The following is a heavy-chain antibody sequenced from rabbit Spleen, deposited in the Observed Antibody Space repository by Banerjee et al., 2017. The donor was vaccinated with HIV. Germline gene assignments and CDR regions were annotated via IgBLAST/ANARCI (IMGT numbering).Heavy chain of an antibody. CDR2: INAITGKA. V-gene: IGHV1S45*01. CDR3: ARDAAGREDFNL. Sequence: EQLEESGGGLVKPEGSLTLTCKASGVSLNDKDVMCWVRQAPGKGLEWIACINAITGKAVYANWAKGRFTFSKTSSTTVTLQMTSLTAADTATYFCARDAAGREDFNLWGPGTLVTVS. D-gene: IGHD4-1*01. J-gene: IGHJ4*01. CDR1: GVSLNDKDV.